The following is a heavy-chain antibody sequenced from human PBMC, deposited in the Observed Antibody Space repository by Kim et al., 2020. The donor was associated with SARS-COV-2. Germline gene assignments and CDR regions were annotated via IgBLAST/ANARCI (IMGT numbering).Heavy chain of an antibody. J-gene: IGHJ6*03. V-gene: IGHV3-33*01. D-gene: IGHD6-6*01. Sequence: GGSLRLSCAASGFTFSSYGMHWVRQAPGKGLEWVAVIWYDGSNKYYADSVKGRFTISRDNSKNTLYLQMNSLRAEDTAVYYCARVPSSSPFDYYYYMDVWGKGTTVTVSS. CDR1: GFTFSSYG. CDR2: IWYDGSNK. CDR3: ARVPSSSPFDYYYYMDV.